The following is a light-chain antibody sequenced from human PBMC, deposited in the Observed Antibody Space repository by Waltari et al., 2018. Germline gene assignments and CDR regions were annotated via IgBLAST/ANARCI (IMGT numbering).Light chain of an antibody. Sequence: DIQMTQSPSSLSASVGDRVTITCRASQSISGYLNWYQQKPGKAPKLLIYGASSLQSGVSSRFSGSGSGTDFTLTISSLEPEDFASYYCQQRYTTPRTFGQGTKLEIK. CDR1: QSISGY. CDR2: GAS. J-gene: IGKJ1*01. CDR3: QQRYTTPRT. V-gene: IGKV1-39*01.